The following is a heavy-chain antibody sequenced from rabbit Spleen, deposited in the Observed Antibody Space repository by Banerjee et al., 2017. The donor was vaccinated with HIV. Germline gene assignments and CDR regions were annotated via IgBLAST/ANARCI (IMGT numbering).Heavy chain of an antibody. J-gene: IGHJ3*01. V-gene: IGHV1S47*01. D-gene: IGHD4-1*01. CDR2: IDPIFGIT. CDR3: VRDQDYSSGWGHWAKTTL. CDR1: GFDFSSYG. Sequence: QEQLVESGGALVQPGGSLKLSCKASGFDFSSYGVSWVRQAPGKGLEWIGYIDPIFGITNYASWVNGRFTISSHNAQNTLYLQLNSLTAADTATYFCVRDQDYSSGWGHWAKTTLWGQGTLVTVS.